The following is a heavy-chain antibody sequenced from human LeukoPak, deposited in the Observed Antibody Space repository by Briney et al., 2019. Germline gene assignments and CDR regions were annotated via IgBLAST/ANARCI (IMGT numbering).Heavy chain of an antibody. Sequence: PGGSLRLSCAASGFTFSSYSMNWVRQAPGKGLEWVSYISSSSSTIYYADSVKGRFTISRDNAKNSLYLQMNSLRAEDTAVYYCAGLGGIVVVPAALEDDAFDIWGQGTMVTVSS. D-gene: IGHD2-2*01. CDR1: GFTFSSYS. CDR3: AGLGGIVVVPAALEDDAFDI. J-gene: IGHJ3*02. V-gene: IGHV3-48*01. CDR2: ISSSSSTI.